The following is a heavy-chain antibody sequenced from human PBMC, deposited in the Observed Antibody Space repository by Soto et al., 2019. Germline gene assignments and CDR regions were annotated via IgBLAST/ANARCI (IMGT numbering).Heavy chain of an antibody. CDR1: GFTFSSYG. CDR2: ISYDGSKK. V-gene: IGHV3-30*18. D-gene: IGHD3-3*01. Sequence: GGSLRLSCAASGFTFSSYGMHWVRQAPGKGLEWVAVISYDGSKKYYADSVKGRFTISRDNSKNTLYLQMNSLRAEDTAVYYCANPRYDFWSGYLGPYGMDVWGQGTTVTVSS. CDR3: ANPRYDFWSGYLGPYGMDV. J-gene: IGHJ6*02.